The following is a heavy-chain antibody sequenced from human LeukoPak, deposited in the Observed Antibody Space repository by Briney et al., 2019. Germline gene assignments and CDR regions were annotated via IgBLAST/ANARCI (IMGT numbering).Heavy chain of an antibody. J-gene: IGHJ3*02. Sequence: SVKVSCKASGCTFSSYAISWVRQAPGQGLEWMGGIIPIFGTANYAQKFQGRVTIIADESTSTAYMELSSLRSEDTAVYYCARSHTAPIWGQGTMVTVSS. V-gene: IGHV1-69*13. CDR3: ARSHTAPI. CDR1: GCTFSSYA. D-gene: IGHD5-18*01. CDR2: IIPIFGTA.